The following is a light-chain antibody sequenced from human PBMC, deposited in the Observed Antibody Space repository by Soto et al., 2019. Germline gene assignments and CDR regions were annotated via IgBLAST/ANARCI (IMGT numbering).Light chain of an antibody. CDR2: GAS. Sequence: EIVLTQSPGTLSLSPGERATLSCRASQSVSSRLAWYQQKPGQAPRLFISGASSRATCIPDSFSGSGSSTGFTLTISRLEPEEFALYYCQHYGNAPISFGQGTRREVK. CDR3: QHYGNAPIS. V-gene: IGKV3-20*01. CDR1: QSVSSR. J-gene: IGKJ5*01.